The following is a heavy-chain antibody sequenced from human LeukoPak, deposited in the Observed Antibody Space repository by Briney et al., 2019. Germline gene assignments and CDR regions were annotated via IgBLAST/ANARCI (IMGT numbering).Heavy chain of an antibody. J-gene: IGHJ4*02. CDR3: ARAPAGGPFDN. D-gene: IGHD4-23*01. CDR1: GYTFTGYY. CDR2: LNPNSGDT. Sequence: ASVKVSCKASGYTFTGYYMHWVRQAPGQGLERMAWLNPNSGDTDSAQKFQGRVTMTRDTSITTAYLELSSLRSDDTAVYYCARAPAGGPFDNWGQGTLVTVSS. V-gene: IGHV1-2*02.